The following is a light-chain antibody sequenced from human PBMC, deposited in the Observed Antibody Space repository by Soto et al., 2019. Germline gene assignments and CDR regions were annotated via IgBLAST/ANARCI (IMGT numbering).Light chain of an antibody. CDR3: QQYNNWWT. Sequence: VMSQSAATLSLSPGEGATLSCRASQSVDSNLAWYQQKPGQAPRLLIYGASTRATGISARFSGSGSGTEFTLTISSLQSEDFGVYYCQQYNNWWTFGQGAKVAIK. CDR2: GAS. J-gene: IGKJ1*01. CDR1: QSVDSN. V-gene: IGKV3-15*01.